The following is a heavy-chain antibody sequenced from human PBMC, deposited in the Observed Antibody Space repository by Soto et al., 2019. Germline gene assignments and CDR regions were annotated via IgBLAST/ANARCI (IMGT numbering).Heavy chain of an antibody. D-gene: IGHD4-17*01. Sequence: QVQLQESGPGLVKPSETLSLTCTVSGGSIRDYFWTWIRQPPGKGLEWIGYIYYSGRTNYNPSLKSRVSISVDTSKNHFSLQLRSVTAADTAVYYCARVGGDDFGDSGGFDYWGQGTLVTVSP. CDR3: ARVGGDDFGDSGGFDY. V-gene: IGHV4-59*01. CDR1: GGSIRDYF. J-gene: IGHJ4*02. CDR2: IYYSGRT.